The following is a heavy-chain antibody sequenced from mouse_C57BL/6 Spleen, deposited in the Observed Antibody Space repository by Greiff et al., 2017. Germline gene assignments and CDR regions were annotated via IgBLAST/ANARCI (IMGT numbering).Heavy chain of an antibody. Sequence: EVMLVESGGGLVKPGGSLKLSCAASGFTFSSYAMSWVRQTPEKRLEWVATISDGGSYTYYPDNVKGRFTISRDNAKNNLYLQMSHLKSEDTAMYYCAREEGLRRDWYFDVWGTGTTVTVSS. CDR1: GFTFSSYA. J-gene: IGHJ1*03. CDR3: AREEGLRRDWYFDV. CDR2: ISDGGSYT. D-gene: IGHD2-4*01. V-gene: IGHV5-4*01.